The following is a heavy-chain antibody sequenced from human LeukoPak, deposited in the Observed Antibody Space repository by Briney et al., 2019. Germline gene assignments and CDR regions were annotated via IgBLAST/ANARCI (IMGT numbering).Heavy chain of an antibody. CDR1: GGSISSYY. V-gene: IGHV4-59*01. CDR3: ARWIRFLEWSDAFDI. J-gene: IGHJ3*02. Sequence: SETLSLTCTVSGGSISSYYWSWIRQPPGKGLEWIGYIYYSGSTTYNPSLKSRVTISVDTSKNQFSLKLSSVTAADTAVYYCARWIRFLEWSDAFDIWGQGTMVTVSS. CDR2: IYYSGST. D-gene: IGHD3-3*01.